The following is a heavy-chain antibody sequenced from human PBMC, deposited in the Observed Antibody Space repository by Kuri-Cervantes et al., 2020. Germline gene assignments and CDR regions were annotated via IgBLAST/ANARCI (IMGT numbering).Heavy chain of an antibody. CDR3: ARSGDYYDSSGYYSCDY. V-gene: IGHV1-69*05. CDR1: GYTFTSYD. J-gene: IGHJ4*02. CDR2: IIPIFGTA. D-gene: IGHD3-22*01. Sequence: SVKVSCKASGYTFTSYDINWVRQAPGQGLEWMGGIIPIFGTANYAQKFQGRVTITTDESTSTAYMELSSLRSEDTAVYYCARSGDYYDSSGYYSCDYWGQGTLVTVSS.